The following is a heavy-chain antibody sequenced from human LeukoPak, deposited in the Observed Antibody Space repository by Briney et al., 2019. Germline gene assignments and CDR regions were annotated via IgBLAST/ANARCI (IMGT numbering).Heavy chain of an antibody. Sequence: ASVKVSCKASGGTFSSYAISWVRQAPGQGLEWMGGIIPIFGTANYAQKFQGRVTITADKSTSTAYMELSSLRSEDTAVYYCARDNRAYYYDSSGYSTYYHYMDVWGKGTTVTVSS. CDR2: IIPIFGTA. CDR3: ARDNRAYYYDSSGYSTYYHYMDV. V-gene: IGHV1-69*06. J-gene: IGHJ6*03. CDR1: GGTFSSYA. D-gene: IGHD3-22*01.